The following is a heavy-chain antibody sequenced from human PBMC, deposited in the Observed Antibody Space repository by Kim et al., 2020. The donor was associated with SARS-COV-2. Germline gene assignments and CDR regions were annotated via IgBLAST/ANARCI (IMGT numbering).Heavy chain of an antibody. V-gene: IGHV3-74*01. CDR1: GFSFTAFC. CDR2: ISSCSSST. CDR3: ARGGSSGYAPGLFDP. D-gene: IGHD3-22*01. Sequence: GGSLRLSCAASGFSFTAFCMHWVRQAPGKGLVWVSRISSCSSSTSYADSVKGRFTISRDNAKNTLYLQMNSLRVEDTAIYYCARGGSSGYAPGLFDP. J-gene: IGHJ5*02.